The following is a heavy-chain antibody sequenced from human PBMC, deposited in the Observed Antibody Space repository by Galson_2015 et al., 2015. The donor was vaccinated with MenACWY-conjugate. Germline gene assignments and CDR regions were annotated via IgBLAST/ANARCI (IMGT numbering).Heavy chain of an antibody. CDR1: GFTFANYA. CDR2: IGGSGTT. V-gene: IGHV3-23*01. Sequence: SLRLSCAASGFTFANYAMNWVRQAPGEGLERVSSIGGSGTTSYADSVKGRFTISRDNSKNMVYLQMNSLRAEETAIYYCAKANSGGICTSGWACWFDPWGQGSLVIVSS. J-gene: IGHJ5*02. CDR3: AKANSGGICTSGWACWFDP. D-gene: IGHD2-15*01.